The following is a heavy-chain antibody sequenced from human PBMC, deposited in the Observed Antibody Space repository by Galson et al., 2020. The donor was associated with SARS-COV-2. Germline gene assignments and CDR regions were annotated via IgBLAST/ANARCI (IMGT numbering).Heavy chain of an antibody. Sequence: QLGESLRIACAASRCTFSSYGKHWVRQAPGKGLEWVAVIWYDGSNKYYADSVKGRFAIYRDNSKNTLYLQMNSLRAEDTAVYYCARDSEEIWTGYEDGYYYYGMDVWGQGTTVTVSS. D-gene: IGHD3-9*01. J-gene: IGHJ6*02. V-gene: IGHV3-33*01. CDR2: IWYDGSNK. CDR1: RCTFSSYG. CDR3: ARDSEEIWTGYEDGYYYYGMDV.